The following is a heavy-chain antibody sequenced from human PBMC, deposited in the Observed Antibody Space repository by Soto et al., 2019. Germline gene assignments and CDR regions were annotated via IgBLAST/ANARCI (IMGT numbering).Heavy chain of an antibody. CDR3: ARGPDWYWFDV. Sequence: QVQLQESGPGLVKPSETLSLTCTVSAGSITSYYWSWIRQPPGKGLEWIGCVYYSGNTNYNPSLRSRVTISVDTSKNQFSLKLSSVTAADTAVYYCARGPDWYWFDVWGQGTMVTVSS. CDR2: VYYSGNT. J-gene: IGHJ3*01. V-gene: IGHV4-59*01. CDR1: AGSITSYY. D-gene: IGHD2-8*02.